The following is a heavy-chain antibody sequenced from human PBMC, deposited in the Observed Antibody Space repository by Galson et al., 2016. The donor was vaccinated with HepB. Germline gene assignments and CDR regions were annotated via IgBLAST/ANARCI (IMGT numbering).Heavy chain of an antibody. Sequence: CAISGDSVSSNSAAWSWIRQSPSRGLEWLGRTYYRSKWYNDYAVSVKSRININPDTYKNPFSLQLNSVTPEDTAVYYCARISHDSGCPAWGQGSLVTVSS. CDR2: TYYRSKWYN. CDR3: ARISHDSGCPA. V-gene: IGHV6-1*01. J-gene: IGHJ4*02. CDR1: GDSVSSNSAA. D-gene: IGHD6-19*01.